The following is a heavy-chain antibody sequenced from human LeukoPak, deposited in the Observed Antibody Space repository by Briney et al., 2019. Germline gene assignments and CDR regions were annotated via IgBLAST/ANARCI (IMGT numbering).Heavy chain of an antibody. D-gene: IGHD2-15*01. Sequence: GRSLRLSCAASGFTFSSYAMHWVRQAPGKGLEWVAVISYDGSNKYYADSVKGRFTISRDNAKNTLYLQMNSLRAEDTAVYYCAREFGSSRYFDYWGQGIPVTVSS. J-gene: IGHJ4*02. CDR2: ISYDGSNK. CDR3: AREFGSSRYFDY. CDR1: GFTFSSYA. V-gene: IGHV3-30-3*01.